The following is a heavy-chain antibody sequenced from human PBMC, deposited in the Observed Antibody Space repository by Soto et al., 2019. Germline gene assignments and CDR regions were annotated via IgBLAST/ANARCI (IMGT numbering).Heavy chain of an antibody. V-gene: IGHV3-21*01. CDR1: VFTFSSYN. J-gene: IGHJ4*02. CDR3: ARDGGPSYGDYSTGNFDY. CDR2: ISSSSSYI. D-gene: IGHD4-17*01. Sequence: PGGSLRLSCAASVFTFSSYNMNWVRQAPGKVLEWVSSISSSSSYIYYADSVKGRFTISRDNAKNSLFLQMNSLRAEDTAVYYCARDGGPSYGDYSTGNFDYWGQGTLVTVSS.